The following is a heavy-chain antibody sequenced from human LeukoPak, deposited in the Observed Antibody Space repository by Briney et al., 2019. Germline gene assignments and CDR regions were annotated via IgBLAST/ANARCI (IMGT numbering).Heavy chain of an antibody. V-gene: IGHV3-23*01. Sequence: GGSLRLSCAASGFTFSSYAMSWVRQAPGKGLEWVSAVSGSGDSTYSAASVKGRFTISRDNSKNTLYLQMNSLRAEDTAVYYCAKEQGFGDFLNYFDYWGQGTLVTVSS. CDR3: AKEQGFGDFLNYFDY. J-gene: IGHJ4*02. CDR2: VSGSGDST. CDR1: GFTFSSYA. D-gene: IGHD4-17*01.